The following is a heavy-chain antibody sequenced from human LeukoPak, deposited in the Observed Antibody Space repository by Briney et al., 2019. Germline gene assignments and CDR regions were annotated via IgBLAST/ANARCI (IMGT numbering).Heavy chain of an antibody. D-gene: IGHD1-1*01. CDR1: GFTFSNYW. V-gene: IGHV3-7*05. J-gene: IGHJ5*02. Sequence: PGGSLRLSCAASGFTFSNYWMTWFRQAPGKGLEWVANTNQDGNDKFYVDSVKGRFTISRDYARNSLFLQMISLKAEDTAVYYCAREWTTFDPWGQGTLVTVSS. CDR2: TNQDGNDK. CDR3: AREWTTFDP.